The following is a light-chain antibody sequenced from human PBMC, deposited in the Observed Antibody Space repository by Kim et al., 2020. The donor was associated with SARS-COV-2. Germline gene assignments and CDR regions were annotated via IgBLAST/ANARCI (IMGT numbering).Light chain of an antibody. CDR1: SSDFGGYNY. Sequence: QSISISSAGTSSDFGGYNYVAWYQRHPGKAHKLIIYTVTRRPSGVSNRFSGPKSGNTAALTIPGLQAEDEADYYGSSYTLSTTPVVFGGGTELTVL. J-gene: IGLJ2*01. CDR2: TVT. CDR3: SSYTLSTTPVV. V-gene: IGLV2-14*04.